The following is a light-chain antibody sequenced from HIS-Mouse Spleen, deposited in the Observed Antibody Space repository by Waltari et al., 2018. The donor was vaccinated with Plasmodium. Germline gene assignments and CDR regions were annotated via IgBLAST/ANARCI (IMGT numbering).Light chain of an antibody. Sequence: QSALTQPPSASGSPGQSVTISCTGTSSDVGGYNYVSWYQQHPGQAPNLMLYDVSKRPSGVPDRFSGSKSGNTASLTVSGLQAEDEADYYCSSYAGSNNFCVFGTGTKVTVL. CDR3: SSYAGSNNFCV. CDR1: SSDVGGYNY. CDR2: DVS. V-gene: IGLV2-8*01. J-gene: IGLJ1*01.